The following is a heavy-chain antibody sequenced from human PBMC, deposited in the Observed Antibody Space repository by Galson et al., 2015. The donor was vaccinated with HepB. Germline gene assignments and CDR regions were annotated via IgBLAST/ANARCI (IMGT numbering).Heavy chain of an antibody. Sequence: SVKVSCKASGYTFTSYAMHWVRQAPGQRLEWMGWINAGNGNTKYSQKFQGRVTITRDTSASTAYMELSSLRSEDTAVYYCAREPRIAVAGRDAFDIWGQGTMVTVSS. J-gene: IGHJ3*02. V-gene: IGHV1-3*01. CDR1: GYTFTSYA. D-gene: IGHD6-19*01. CDR3: AREPRIAVAGRDAFDI. CDR2: INAGNGNT.